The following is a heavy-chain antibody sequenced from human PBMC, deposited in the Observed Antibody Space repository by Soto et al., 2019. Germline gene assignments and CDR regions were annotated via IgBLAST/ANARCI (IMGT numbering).Heavy chain of an antibody. CDR3: ARGIDSATTRTASDS. J-gene: IGHJ4*02. Sequence: GGSLRLSCAASAFTFRSYTMNWVRQAPGKGLEWVSSISPSGDSIYYADSLKGRFTVSRDNAKNSLYLQMNSLRAEDTAVYYCARGIDSATTRTASDSWGQGTLVTVSS. CDR1: AFTFRSYT. D-gene: IGHD5-18*01. V-gene: IGHV3-21*06. CDR2: ISPSGDSI.